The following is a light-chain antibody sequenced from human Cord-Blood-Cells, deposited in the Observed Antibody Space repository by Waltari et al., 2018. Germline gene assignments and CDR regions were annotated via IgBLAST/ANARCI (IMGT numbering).Light chain of an antibody. CDR3: SSYTSSSTLV. CDR2: DVS. CDR1: SSDVGGYNY. J-gene: IGLJ3*02. Sequence: QSVLTPPPSVSGAPGQRVTISCTGTSSDVGGYNYVSWYQQHPGKAPKLMIYDVSNRPSGVSNRFSGSKSGNTASLTISGLQAEDEADYYCSSYTSSSTLVFGGGTKLTVL. V-gene: IGLV2-14*03.